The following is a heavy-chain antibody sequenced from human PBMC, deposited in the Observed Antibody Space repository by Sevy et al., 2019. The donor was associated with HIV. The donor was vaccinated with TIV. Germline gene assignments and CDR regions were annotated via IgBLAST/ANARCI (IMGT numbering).Heavy chain of an antibody. J-gene: IGHJ3*02. CDR3: ARHCTGSSCSHAFDI. Sequence: SETLSLTCAVYGGTFSGYYWSWIRQPPGKGLEWIGEISHSGGTNYNPSLKSRVTISVDTSKNKYSLKRNSVSAADTAVYYCARHCTGSSCSHAFDIWGQGTMVTDSS. V-gene: IGHV4-34*01. D-gene: IGHD2-15*01. CDR1: GGTFSGYY. CDR2: ISHSGGT.